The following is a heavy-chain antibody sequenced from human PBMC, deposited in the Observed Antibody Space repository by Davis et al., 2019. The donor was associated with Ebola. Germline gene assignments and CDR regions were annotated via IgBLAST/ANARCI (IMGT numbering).Heavy chain of an antibody. Sequence: AALVKVSCKASGYTFTRFAIHWVRQDPGQRLEWMGWINAGNGNTIYSQNFQGRVTITRDTSASTVYMELSSLRSEDTAVYYCAGNSVTTRLDYYGMDVWGQGTTVTVSS. CDR3: AGNSVTTRLDYYGMDV. D-gene: IGHD4-17*01. J-gene: IGHJ6*02. CDR1: GYTFTRFA. V-gene: IGHV1-3*01. CDR2: INAGNGNT.